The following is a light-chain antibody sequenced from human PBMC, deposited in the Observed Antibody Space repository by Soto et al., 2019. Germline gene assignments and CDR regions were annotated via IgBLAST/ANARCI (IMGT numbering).Light chain of an antibody. CDR1: SSNIGGNS. CDR3: AAWDDNLDGWV. Sequence: QSVLTQPPSASGTPGQRVTISCSGSSSNIGGNSGNWYQQLPGTAPKLLIYSNNQRPSGVPDRFSGSKSGPSASLAISGLQSEDEADYYCAAWDDNLDGWVFGGGTQLTVL. V-gene: IGLV1-44*01. J-gene: IGLJ3*02. CDR2: SNN.